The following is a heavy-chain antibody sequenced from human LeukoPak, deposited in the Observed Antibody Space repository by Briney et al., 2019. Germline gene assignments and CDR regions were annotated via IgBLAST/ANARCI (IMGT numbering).Heavy chain of an antibody. CDR3: ARDRGSTGYYYLDS. D-gene: IGHD6-19*01. V-gene: IGHV4-59*01. Sequence: SETLSLTCSVPGGPITEYYWSWIRQPPGKGLEWIGYIYHTGSTNYSPSLKSRVTMSVDASRNQFSLKLVSVTAADTAVYYCARDRGSTGYYYLDSWGQGILVTVSS. CDR2: IYHTGST. J-gene: IGHJ4*02. CDR1: GGPITEYY.